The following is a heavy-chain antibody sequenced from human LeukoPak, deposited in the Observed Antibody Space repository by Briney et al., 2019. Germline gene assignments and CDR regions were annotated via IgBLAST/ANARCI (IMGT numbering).Heavy chain of an antibody. D-gene: IGHD1-1*01. CDR2: IKQDGSEK. CDR3: ARGTYTFDY. Sequence: GGSLRLSRAASGFAFSSYWMTWIRQAPGKGLEWVATIKQDGSEKYYVDSVKGRFTISRDNPKNSLNLQMNSLRAEDTAVYYCARGTYTFDYWGQGTLVSVSS. V-gene: IGHV3-7*04. CDR1: GFAFSSYW. J-gene: IGHJ4*02.